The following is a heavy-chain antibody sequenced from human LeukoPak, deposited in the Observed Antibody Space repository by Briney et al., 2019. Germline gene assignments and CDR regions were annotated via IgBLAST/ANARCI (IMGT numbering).Heavy chain of an antibody. J-gene: IGHJ6*03. Sequence: GASVKVSCKASGYTFTSYYMHWVRQAPGQGLEWMGIINPSGGSATYAQKFQGRVTMTRDTSTSTVYMELSSLRSEDTAVYYCARDADYYGSGTYYMDVWGKGTTVTVSS. CDR2: INPSGGSA. CDR1: GYTFTSYY. V-gene: IGHV1-46*01. CDR3: ARDADYYGSGTYYMDV. D-gene: IGHD3-10*01.